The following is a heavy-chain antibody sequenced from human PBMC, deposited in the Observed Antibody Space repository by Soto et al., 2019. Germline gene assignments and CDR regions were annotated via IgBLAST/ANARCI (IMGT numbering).Heavy chain of an antibody. CDR2: IYYSGST. J-gene: IGHJ4*02. CDR3: ARRLPSAALADY. D-gene: IGHD2-2*01. V-gene: IGHV4-59*08. Sequence: SETLSLTCTVSGGSISSYYWSWIRQPPGKGLEWIGYIYYSGSTTYNPSLKSRVTISVDTSKNQFSLKLSSVTAADTAVYYCARRLPSAALADYWGQGTLVTVSS. CDR1: GGSISSYY.